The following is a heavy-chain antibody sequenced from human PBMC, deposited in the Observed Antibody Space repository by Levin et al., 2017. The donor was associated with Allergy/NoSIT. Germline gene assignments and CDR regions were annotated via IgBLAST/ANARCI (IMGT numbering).Heavy chain of an antibody. D-gene: IGHD2-2*03. J-gene: IGHJ4*02. CDR2: VYYSGST. CDR1: GGSISGGGYH. CDR3: AREDGSTFDF. V-gene: IGHV4-31*03. Sequence: SQTLSLTCTVSGGSISGGGYHWTWIRQHPEKGLEWIGYVYYSGSTFYNPSLKSRLMISVDTSKNQFSLNVSSVTAADTAVYYCAREDGSTFDFWGQGALVTVAS.